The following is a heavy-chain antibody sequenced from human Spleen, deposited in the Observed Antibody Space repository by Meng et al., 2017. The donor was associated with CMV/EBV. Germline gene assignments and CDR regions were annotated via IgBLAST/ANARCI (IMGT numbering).Heavy chain of an antibody. D-gene: IGHD2-15*01. J-gene: IGHJ6*02. CDR3: APQRVGPRPYYGMDV. CDR2: ISYDGSNK. CDR1: GFTFSSYA. Sequence: GESLKISCAASGFTFSSYAMHWVRQAPGKGLEWVAVISYDGSNKYYADSVKGRFTISRDNAKNSLYLQMNSLRAEDTVVYYCAPQRVGPRPYYGMDVWGQGTTVTVSS. V-gene: IGHV3-30*04.